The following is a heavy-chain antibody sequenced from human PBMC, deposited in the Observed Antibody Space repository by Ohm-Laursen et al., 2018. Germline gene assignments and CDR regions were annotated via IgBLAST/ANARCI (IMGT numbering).Heavy chain of an antibody. CDR1: GGSISNYY. Sequence: GTLSLTCIVSGGSISNYYWSWIRQPPGKGLEWIGYIYNTGNTNYNPSLKSRVTISVDTSKNQFSLKLSSVTAADTAVYYCARADWKYYFDYWGQGTLVTVSS. J-gene: IGHJ4*02. D-gene: IGHD1-1*01. V-gene: IGHV4-59*01. CDR3: ARADWKYYFDY. CDR2: IYNTGNT.